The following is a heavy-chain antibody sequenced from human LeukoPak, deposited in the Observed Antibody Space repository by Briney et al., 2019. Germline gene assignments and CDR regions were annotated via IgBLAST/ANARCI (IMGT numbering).Heavy chain of an antibody. CDR2: ISGSGGST. Sequence: GGSLRLSCAASGFTFSSYAMSWVRQAPGKGLEWVSAISGSGGSTYYADSVKGRFTISRDNSKNTLYLQMNSLRAEDTAVYYCAKELLSYDFWGDFDAFDIWGQGTMVTVSS. CDR1: GFTFSSYA. V-gene: IGHV3-23*01. D-gene: IGHD3-3*01. CDR3: AKELLSYDFWGDFDAFDI. J-gene: IGHJ3*02.